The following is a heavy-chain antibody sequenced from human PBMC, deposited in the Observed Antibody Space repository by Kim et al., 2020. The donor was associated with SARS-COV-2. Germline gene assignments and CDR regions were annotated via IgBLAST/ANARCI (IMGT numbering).Heavy chain of an antibody. CDR3: STWPDLY. V-gene: IGHV3-73*01. J-gene: IGHJ4*02. CDR2: IRNKTYSYAT. Sequence: GGSLRLSCAASGFILSGSNVHWVRQASGKGLEWVGRIRNKTYSYATAYAASVKGRFSISRDDSKNMAYLQMNSLTTEDSAVYYCSTWPDLYWGQGTLVTV. CDR1: GFILSGSN.